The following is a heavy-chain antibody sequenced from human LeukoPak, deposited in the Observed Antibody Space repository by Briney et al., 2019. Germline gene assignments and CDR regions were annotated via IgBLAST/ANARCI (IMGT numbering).Heavy chain of an antibody. CDR2: IYHSGSA. CDR1: GYSISSGYY. CDR3: ARTDYYYDSSGYYPYYFDY. D-gene: IGHD3-22*01. J-gene: IGHJ4*02. V-gene: IGHV4-38-2*02. Sequence: SETLSLTCTVSGYSISSGYYWGWIRQPPGKGRVWIGSIYHSGSAYYNPSLKSRVTISVDTSKNQFSLKLSSVTAADTAVYYCARTDYYYDSSGYYPYYFDYWGQGTLVTVSS.